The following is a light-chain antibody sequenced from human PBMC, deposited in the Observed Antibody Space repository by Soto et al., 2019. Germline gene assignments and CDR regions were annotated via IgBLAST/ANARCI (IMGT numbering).Light chain of an antibody. CDR3: TAWDDSLKGRV. Sequence: QAVVTQPPSASGTPGQRVTISCSGDSSNIGSNTVNWYQHLPGTAPKLLIYGNNQRPSGVPDRFSGSKSGTSASLAISGLQSEDEADYYCTAWDDSLKGRVFGGGTKLTVL. J-gene: IGLJ3*02. CDR1: SSNIGSNT. CDR2: GNN. V-gene: IGLV1-44*01.